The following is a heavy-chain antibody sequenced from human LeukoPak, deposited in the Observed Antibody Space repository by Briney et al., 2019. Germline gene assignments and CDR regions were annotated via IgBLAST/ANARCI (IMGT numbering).Heavy chain of an antibody. D-gene: IGHD2-2*01. V-gene: IGHV1-2*02. J-gene: IGHJ4*02. CDR2: INPNSGGT. Sequence: ASVKVSCKASGCTFTGYYMHWVRQAPGQGLEWMGWINPNSGGTNYAQKFQGRVTMTRDTSISTAYMELSRLRSDDTAVYYCAREFLSVVVVPAAILVYWGQGTLVTVSS. CDR1: GCTFTGYY. CDR3: AREFLSVVVVPAAILVY.